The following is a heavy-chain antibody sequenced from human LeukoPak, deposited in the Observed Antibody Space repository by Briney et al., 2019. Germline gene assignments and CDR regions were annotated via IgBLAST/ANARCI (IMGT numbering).Heavy chain of an antibody. J-gene: IGHJ6*02. D-gene: IGHD6-19*01. V-gene: IGHV5-51*01. Sequence: GESLKISCKGSGYTFTTYWIGWVRQMPGKGLEWMGIIYPGDFDTRYSPSFQGQVTISADKSISTAYLQWSSLKASDTAMYYCARAEYSSGYYYGMDVWGQGTTVTVSS. CDR3: ARAEYSSGYYYGMDV. CDR1: GYTFTTYW. CDR2: IYPGDFDT.